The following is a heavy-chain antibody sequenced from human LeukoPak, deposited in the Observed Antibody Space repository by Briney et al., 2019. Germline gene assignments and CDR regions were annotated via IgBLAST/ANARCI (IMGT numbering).Heavy chain of an antibody. CDR2: IYHSGST. V-gene: IGHV4-30-2*01. D-gene: IGHD6-6*01. J-gene: IGHJ3*02. Sequence: PSETLSLTCAVSGGSISSGGYFWSWIRQPPGKGLEWIGYIYHSGSTYYNPSLKSRVTISVDRSKNQFSLKLSSVTAADTAVYYCVRTSIAARRANAFDIWGQGTMVTVSS. CDR1: GGSISSGGYF. CDR3: VRTSIAARRANAFDI.